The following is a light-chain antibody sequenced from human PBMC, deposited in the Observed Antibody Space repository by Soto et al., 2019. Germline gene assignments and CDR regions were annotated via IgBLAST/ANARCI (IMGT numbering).Light chain of an antibody. CDR1: QSLLHSNGVNY. J-gene: IGKJ3*01. V-gene: IGKV2-28*01. Sequence: EIVMTQSPLSLPVTPGEPASISCRSSQSLLHSNGVNYLDWYLQKPGQSPQLLLYLSSNRASGVPDTFSGSGSGTDFTLIISRVEAEDVGVYYCMQALQTPFTFGPGTKVDIK. CDR2: LSS. CDR3: MQALQTPFT.